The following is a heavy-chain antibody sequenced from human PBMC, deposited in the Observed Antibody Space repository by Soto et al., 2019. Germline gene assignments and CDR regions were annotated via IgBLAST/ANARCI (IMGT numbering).Heavy chain of an antibody. CDR1: GYTLTELS. D-gene: IGHD4-4*01. J-gene: IGHJ4*02. CDR2: FDPEDGET. Sequence: GASVKVSCKVSGYTLTELSMHWVRQAPGKGLEWMGGFDPEDGETISAQKFQGRLTMTEDTSTDTAYMELSSLRSEDTAVYYCATDNRDSNRKFYYFADWGQGTLVTVSS. CDR3: ATDNRDSNRKFYYFAD. V-gene: IGHV1-24*01.